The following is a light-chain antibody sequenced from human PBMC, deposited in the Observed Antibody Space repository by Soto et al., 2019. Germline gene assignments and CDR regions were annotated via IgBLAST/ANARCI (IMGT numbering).Light chain of an antibody. J-gene: IGLJ7*01. CDR1: SSDVGGYNY. CDR2: DVS. Sequence: QSVLTQPASVSGSPGQSITISCTGTSSDVGGYNYVSWYQQHPGKAPKLMIYDVSNRPSGVSNRFSGSKSGNTASLTISGLQAEDEADCYCSSYTSSSTLAVFGGGTQLTVL. V-gene: IGLV2-14*01. CDR3: SSYTSSSTLAV.